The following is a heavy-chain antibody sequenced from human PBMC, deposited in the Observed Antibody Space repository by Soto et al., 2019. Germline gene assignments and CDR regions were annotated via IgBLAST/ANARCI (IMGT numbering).Heavy chain of an antibody. D-gene: IGHD2-2*01. J-gene: IGHJ4*02. Sequence: SETLSLTCTVSGGSISSYYWSWIRQPPGKGREWIGYIYYSGTTNYNPSLKSRVTIAVDTSKNQFSLKLSSVTAADTAVYYCARDPGYAELDYWGQGTLVPVSP. CDR2: IYYSGTT. CDR3: ARDPGYAELDY. CDR1: GGSISSYY. V-gene: IGHV4-59*12.